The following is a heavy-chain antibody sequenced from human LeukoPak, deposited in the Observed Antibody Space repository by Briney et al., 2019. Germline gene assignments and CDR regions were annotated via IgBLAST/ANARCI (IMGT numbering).Heavy chain of an antibody. D-gene: IGHD3-22*01. J-gene: IGHJ5*02. V-gene: IGHV4-39*07. CDR2: IYYSGST. Sequence: SETLSLTCTVSGGSISSSSYYWGWIRQPPGKGLEWIGSIYYSGSTYYNPSLKSRVTISVDTSKNQFSLKLSSVTAADTAVYYCARGDTSYDSSGYHNWFDPWGQGTLVTVSS. CDR3: ARGDTSYDSSGYHNWFDP. CDR1: GGSISSSSYY.